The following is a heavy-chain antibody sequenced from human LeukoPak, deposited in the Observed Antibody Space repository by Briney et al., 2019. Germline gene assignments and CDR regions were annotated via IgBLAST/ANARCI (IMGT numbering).Heavy chain of an antibody. D-gene: IGHD5-24*01. CDR1: GFTFSSYV. J-gene: IGHJ4*02. V-gene: IGHV3-23*01. CDR3: AKPPHNPHNY. CDR2: ISGTGGST. Sequence: GGSLRLSCAASGFTFSSYVMSWVRQAPGKGLEWVSGISGTGGSTYYADSVKGRFTISRDNSKNTLYLQMNSLRAEDTAVYYCAKPPHNPHNYWGQGTLVTVSS.